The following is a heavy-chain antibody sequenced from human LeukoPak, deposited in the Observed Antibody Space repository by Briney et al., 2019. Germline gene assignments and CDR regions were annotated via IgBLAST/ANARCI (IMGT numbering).Heavy chain of an antibody. Sequence: ASVTVSCKASGYTFTGYYMHWVRQAPGQGLEWMGWINPNSGGTNYAQKFQGRVTMTRDTSISTAYMELSRLRSDDTAVYYCARDYHSSGYYYYFQHWGQGTLVTVSS. CDR2: INPNSGGT. D-gene: IGHD3-22*01. CDR1: GYTFTGYY. V-gene: IGHV1-2*02. CDR3: ARDYHSSGYYYYFQH. J-gene: IGHJ1*01.